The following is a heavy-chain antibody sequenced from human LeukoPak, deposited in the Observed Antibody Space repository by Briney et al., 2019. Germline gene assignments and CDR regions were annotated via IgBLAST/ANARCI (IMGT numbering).Heavy chain of an antibody. CDR3: AKSRGEVVVPAAMQRVYFDY. J-gene: IGHJ4*02. CDR1: GFTFSSYA. D-gene: IGHD2-2*01. V-gene: IGHV3-23*01. CDR2: ISGSGGST. Sequence: GGSLRLSCAASGFTFSSYAMSWVRQAPGKGLEWVSAISGSGGSTYYADSVKGRFTISKDNSKNTLYLQMNSLRAEDTAVYYCAKSRGEVVVPAAMQRVYFDYWGQGTLVTVSS.